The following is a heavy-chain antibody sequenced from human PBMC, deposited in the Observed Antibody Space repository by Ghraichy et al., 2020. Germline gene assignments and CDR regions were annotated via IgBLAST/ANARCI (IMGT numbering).Heavy chain of an antibody. CDR2: IGPRSRDI. D-gene: IGHD6-19*01. V-gene: IGHV3-21*01. CDR1: GFTFNTYS. CDR3: ARPIFTSGWDTGGY. Sequence: LSLTCAASGFTFNTYSMNWVRQVPGKGLEWVSCIGPRSRDIYYADSVKGRFTISRDNAKSSVYLQMNSLRAEDTAVYYCARPIFTSGWDTGGYWGQGTLVTVSS. J-gene: IGHJ4*02.